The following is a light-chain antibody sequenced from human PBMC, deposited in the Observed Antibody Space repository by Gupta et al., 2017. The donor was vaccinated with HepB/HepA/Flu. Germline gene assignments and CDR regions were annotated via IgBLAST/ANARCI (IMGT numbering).Light chain of an antibody. CDR1: SSDVGGYNY. Sequence: QSALTQPASVSGSPGPSITISCTGTSSDVGGYNYVSWYQQHPGKAPTLMIYDVSNRPSGVSKRYSGSKSGNTASLTISGLQAEDEADYCCSSYTSSSTSGVFGGGTKLTVL. CDR2: DVS. CDR3: SSYTSSSTSGV. J-gene: IGLJ2*01. V-gene: IGLV2-14*03.